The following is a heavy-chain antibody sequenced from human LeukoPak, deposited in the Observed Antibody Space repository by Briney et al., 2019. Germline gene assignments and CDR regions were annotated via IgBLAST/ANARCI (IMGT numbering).Heavy chain of an antibody. J-gene: IGHJ1*01. CDR2: INHSGST. D-gene: IGHD6-19*01. CDR3: ARGPPIAVAGTILGYFQH. V-gene: IGHV4-39*07. Sequence: NPSETLSLTCTVSGGSISSGGYYWSWIRQPPGKGLEWIGEINHSGSTNYNPSLKSRVTISVDTSKNQFSLKLSSVTAADTAVYYCARGPPIAVAGTILGYFQHWGQGTLVTVSS. CDR1: GGSISSGGYY.